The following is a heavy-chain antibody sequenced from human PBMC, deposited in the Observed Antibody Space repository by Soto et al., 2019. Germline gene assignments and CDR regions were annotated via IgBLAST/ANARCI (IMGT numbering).Heavy chain of an antibody. V-gene: IGHV3-23*01. J-gene: IGHJ6*02. D-gene: IGHD6-19*01. CDR1: GFTFSSYA. Sequence: GGSLRLSCAASGFTFSSYAMSWVRQAPGKGLEWVSAISGSGGSTYYADSVKGRFTISRDNSKNTLYLQMNSLRAEDTAVYYCAKDRGYSSGWYDPNYYGMDVWGQGTTVTVSS. CDR3: AKDRGYSSGWYDPNYYGMDV. CDR2: ISGSGGST.